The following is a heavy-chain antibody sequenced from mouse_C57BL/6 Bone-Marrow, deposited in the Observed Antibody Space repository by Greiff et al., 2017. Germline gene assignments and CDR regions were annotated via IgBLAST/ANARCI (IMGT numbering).Heavy chain of an antibody. J-gene: IGHJ2*01. CDR3: AIPFYYDYDGLYCDY. Sequence: EVKLMESGGDLVKPGGSLKLSCAASGFTFSSYGMSWVRQTPDKMLEWDATISSGGSYTYYPDSVKGRVTISRDNAKNTLYMQMSSLKSEDTAMYYGAIPFYYDYDGLYCDYWGQGTTLTFSS. V-gene: IGHV5-6*01. CDR2: ISSGGSYT. D-gene: IGHD2-4*01. CDR1: GFTFSSYG.